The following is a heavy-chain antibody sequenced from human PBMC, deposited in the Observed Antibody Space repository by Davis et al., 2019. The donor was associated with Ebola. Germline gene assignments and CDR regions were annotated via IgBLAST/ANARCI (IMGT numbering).Heavy chain of an antibody. CDR2: IYWNHSE. CDR3: AHMASDGYNQRHFDY. D-gene: IGHD5-24*01. CDR1: GFSLTSSGVG. J-gene: IGHJ4*02. V-gene: IGHV2-5*01. Sequence: SGPTLVKPTQTLTLTCSFSGFSLTSSGVGVAWIRQPPGKALEWLALIYWNHSERYGPSLKSRVTITKDTSNNQVVLTMTNMDPVDTATYYCAHMASDGYNQRHFDYWGQGTLVTVSS.